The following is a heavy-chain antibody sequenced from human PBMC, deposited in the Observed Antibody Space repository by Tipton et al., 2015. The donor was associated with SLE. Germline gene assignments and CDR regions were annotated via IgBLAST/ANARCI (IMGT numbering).Heavy chain of an antibody. Sequence: TLSLTCTVSGGSISSHYWSWIRQPPGKGLEWIGYIYYSGSTNYNPSLKSRVTISEDTSKNQISLKLSSVIAADTAVYYCARETIGAYYYDSSGYPYAFDIWGQGTMVTVSS. D-gene: IGHD3-22*01. V-gene: IGHV4-59*11. CDR3: ARETIGAYYYDSSGYPYAFDI. CDR1: GGSISSHY. J-gene: IGHJ3*02. CDR2: IYYSGST.